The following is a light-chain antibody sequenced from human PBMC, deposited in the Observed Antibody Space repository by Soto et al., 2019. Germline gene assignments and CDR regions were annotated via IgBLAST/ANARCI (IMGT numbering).Light chain of an antibody. V-gene: IGKV3-15*01. CDR3: QEYNDWRPIT. CDR2: GAS. Sequence: IVMTQSPATLSVSPGERATLSFSASQSISTKLALYQQKPGQAPRLLIYGASTRATGIPVRFSGSGSGTEFTLTITSLQFEDFAVYYCQEYNDWRPITFGGGTKVDIK. J-gene: IGKJ4*01. CDR1: QSISTK.